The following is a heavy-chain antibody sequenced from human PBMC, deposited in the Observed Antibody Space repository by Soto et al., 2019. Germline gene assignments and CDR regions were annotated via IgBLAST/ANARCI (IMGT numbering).Heavy chain of an antibody. J-gene: IGHJ5*02. CDR2: INVYNGNT. CDR3: ARGVGSGIYYNQYNWFDP. Sequence: QVQRVQSGGEVKKPGASVKVSCKASGYTFTTYGISWVRQAPGQGLEWMGWINVYNGNTKYAQKLQGRVTMTTDTSTSTAYMELRSLISDDTAVYYCARGVGSGIYYNQYNWFDPWGQGTLVTVSS. D-gene: IGHD3-10*01. V-gene: IGHV1-18*01. CDR1: GYTFTTYG.